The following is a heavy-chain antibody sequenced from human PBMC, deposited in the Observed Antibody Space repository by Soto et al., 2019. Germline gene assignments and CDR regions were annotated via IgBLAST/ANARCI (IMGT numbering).Heavy chain of an antibody. Sequence: QVQLVQSGAEVKKPGASVKVSCKASGYTFTSYGISWVRQAPGQGLEWMGWISAYNGNTNYAQKLQGRVTMTTDTSTSTANMELRSLKTDDTAVYYWARDLYDSRGRQRRKLDYWGHGTMVAASS. CDR3: ARDLYDSRGRQRRKLDY. CDR1: GYTFTSYG. V-gene: IGHV1-18*01. D-gene: IGHD3-22*01. J-gene: IGHJ4*01. CDR2: ISAYNGNT.